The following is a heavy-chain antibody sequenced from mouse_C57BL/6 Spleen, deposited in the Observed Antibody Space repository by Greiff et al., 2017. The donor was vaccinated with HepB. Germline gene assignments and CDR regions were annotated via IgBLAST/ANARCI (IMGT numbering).Heavy chain of an antibody. CDR3: ARGYYGYDRGSAMGY. CDR2: INPNNGGT. V-gene: IGHV1-26*01. D-gene: IGHD2-2*01. Sequence: VQLQQSGPELVKPGASVKISCKASGYTFTDYYMNWVKQSHGKSLEWIGDINPNNGGTSHNQQFKGKATLTVDKSSSTAYMELRSLTSEDSAVYYCARGYYGYDRGSAMGYWGQGTSVTVSS. CDR1: GYTFTDYY. J-gene: IGHJ4*01.